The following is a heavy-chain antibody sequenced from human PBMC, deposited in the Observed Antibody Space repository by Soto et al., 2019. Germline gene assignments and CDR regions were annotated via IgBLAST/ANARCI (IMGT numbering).Heavy chain of an antibody. Sequence: PSETLSLTXAVYGGSSSGCYWTWIRQSPGKGLEWIGEISSGSTNYNPSLKSRVTISADTSKNQFSLKLSSVTAADTAVYYCARGPYSRGVGATNPSHWGQGTLVTVSS. CDR3: ARGPYSRGVGATNPSH. CDR2: ISSGST. J-gene: IGHJ4*02. CDR1: GGSSSGCY. V-gene: IGHV4-34*01. D-gene: IGHD1-26*01.